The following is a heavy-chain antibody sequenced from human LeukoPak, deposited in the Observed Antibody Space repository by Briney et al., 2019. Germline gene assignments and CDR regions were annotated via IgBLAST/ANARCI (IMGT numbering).Heavy chain of an antibody. V-gene: IGHV1-2*02. CDR3: ARPYDDSGYYYNY. CDR1: GYIFTYYY. D-gene: IGHD3-22*01. J-gene: IGHJ4*02. Sequence: ASVKVSCKASGYIFTYYYIHWVRQPPGQGLEWMGWINTNTGTTNYEQKFQGRVTITTDRSTTTAYMELSRLTSDDTAVYYCARPYDDSGYYYNYWGQGTLVTVSS. CDR2: INTNTGTT.